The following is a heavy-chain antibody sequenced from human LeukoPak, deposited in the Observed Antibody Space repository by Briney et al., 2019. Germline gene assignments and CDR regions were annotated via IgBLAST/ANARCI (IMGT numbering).Heavy chain of an antibody. V-gene: IGHV3-7*01. CDR1: GFTFSNYW. D-gene: IGHD2-8*01. CDR3: AALNGPLFEY. CDR2: IHQHGNEK. Sequence: GGPLRLSCAASGFTFSNYWMSWVRQAPGKGLEWVASIHQHGNEKYFVDSVRGRFTISRDNAKNSLYLQMSSLRAEDTAVYYCAALNGPLFEYWGQGTLVTVSS. J-gene: IGHJ4*02.